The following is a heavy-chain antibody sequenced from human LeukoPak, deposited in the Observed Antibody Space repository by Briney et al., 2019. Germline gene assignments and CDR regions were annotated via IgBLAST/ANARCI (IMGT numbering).Heavy chain of an antibody. J-gene: IGHJ4*02. CDR3: ARATNKRVYAILGY. Sequence: ASVKVSCKASGYTFTSYDINWVRQATGQGLEWMGWMNPNSGNTGYAQKFQGRVTMTRDTSTSTVYMELSSLRSEDTAVYYCARATNKRVYAILGYWGQGTLVTVSS. CDR1: GYTFTSYD. CDR2: MNPNSGNT. D-gene: IGHD2-8*01. V-gene: IGHV1-8*01.